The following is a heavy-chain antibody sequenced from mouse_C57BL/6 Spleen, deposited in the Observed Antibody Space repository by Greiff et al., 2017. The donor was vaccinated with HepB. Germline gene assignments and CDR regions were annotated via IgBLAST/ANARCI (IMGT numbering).Heavy chain of an antibody. J-gene: IGHJ4*01. V-gene: IGHV1-7*01. D-gene: IGHD2-3*01. CDR3: ARSDDGYYYAMDY. CDR1: GYTFTSYW. CDR2: INPSSGYT. Sequence: QVQLQQSGAELAKPGASVKLSCKASGYTFTSYWMHWVKQRPGQGLEWIGYINPSSGYTKYNQKFKDKATLTADKSSSTAYMQLSSLTYEDSAVYYCARSDDGYYYAMDYWGQGTSVTVSS.